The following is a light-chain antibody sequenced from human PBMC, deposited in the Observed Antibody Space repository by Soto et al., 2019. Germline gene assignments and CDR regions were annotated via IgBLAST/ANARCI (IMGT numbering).Light chain of an antibody. CDR3: QRRSKWPST. J-gene: IGKJ4*01. CDR1: QSVSGY. CDR2: DAS. V-gene: IGKV3-11*01. Sequence: EIVLTQSPATLSLSPGNRATLSCRASQSVSGYLAWYQQKPGQAPRLLIYDASNRAPGIPARFSGGGSGTDFTLTITSLEPEDFAVYYCQRRSKWPSTFGGGTKVEI.